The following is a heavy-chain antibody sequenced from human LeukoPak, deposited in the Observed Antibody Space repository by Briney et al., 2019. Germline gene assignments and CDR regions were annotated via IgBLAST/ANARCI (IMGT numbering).Heavy chain of an antibody. J-gene: IGHJ6*03. CDR3: ARWLYGSGSYYNVDYYYYMDV. D-gene: IGHD3-10*01. CDR1: GYTFTSYG. Sequence: ASVKVSCKASGYTFTSYGISWVRQAPGQGLEWMGWISAYNGNTNYAQKLQGRVTMTTDTSTSTAYMELRSLRSDDTAVYYCARWLYGSGSYYNVDYYYYMDVWGKGTTVTISS. V-gene: IGHV1-18*01. CDR2: ISAYNGNT.